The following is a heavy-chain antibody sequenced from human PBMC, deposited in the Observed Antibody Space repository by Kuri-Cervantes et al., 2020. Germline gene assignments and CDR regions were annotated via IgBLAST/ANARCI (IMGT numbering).Heavy chain of an antibody. CDR1: GYTFTSYA. CDR3: ARVIGYCSGGSCYERGFDP. D-gene: IGHD2-15*01. CDR2: INAGNGNT. J-gene: IGHJ5*02. Sequence: ASVKVSCKASGYTFTSYAMHWVRQAPGQRLEWMGWINAGNGNTKYSQKFQGRVTITADESTSTAYMELSSLRSEDTAVYYRARVIGYCSGGSCYERGFDPWGQGTLVTVSS. V-gene: IGHV1-3*01.